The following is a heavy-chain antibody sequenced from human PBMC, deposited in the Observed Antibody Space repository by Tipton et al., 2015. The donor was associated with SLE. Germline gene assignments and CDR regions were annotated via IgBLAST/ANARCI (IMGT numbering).Heavy chain of an antibody. Sequence: PGLVKPSQTLSLTCAISGDSVSSNIAAWNWIRQSPSRGLEWLGRTYYRSKWHNEYAVSVKGRMTISPDTSKNQFSLQVNSVTPEDTAVYYCARMICTTSCYSLDSWGQGTLVTVSS. CDR3: ARMICTTSCYSLDS. CDR2: TYYRSKWHN. CDR1: GDSVSSNIAA. J-gene: IGHJ4*02. V-gene: IGHV6-1*01. D-gene: IGHD2-2*02.